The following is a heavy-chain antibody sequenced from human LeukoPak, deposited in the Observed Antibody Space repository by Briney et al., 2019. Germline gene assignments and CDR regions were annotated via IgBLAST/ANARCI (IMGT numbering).Heavy chain of an antibody. Sequence: PSETLSLTCTVSGGSISSSSYYWGWIRQPPGKGLEWIGSIYYSGSTYYNPSLKSRVTISVDTSKNQFSLKLSSVTAADTAVYYCARLGTTFEVVIATDDYWGQGTLVTVSS. CDR1: GGSISSSSYY. J-gene: IGHJ4*02. CDR2: IYYSGST. CDR3: ARLGTTFEVVIATDDY. D-gene: IGHD3-3*01. V-gene: IGHV4-39*01.